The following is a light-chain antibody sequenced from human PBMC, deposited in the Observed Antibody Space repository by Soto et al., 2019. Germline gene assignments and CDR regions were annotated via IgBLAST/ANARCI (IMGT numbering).Light chain of an antibody. J-gene: IGKJ3*01. V-gene: IGKV3-15*01. Sequence: EIVMTQSPATLSVSPGERATLSCRASQSVSSNLAWYQQKPGQAPRLLIYGASTRATGIPARFSGRGSGTEFTLTISSLQSEDFAVYYCQQYNNGPPFTFGPGTKVDIK. CDR3: QQYNNGPPFT. CDR1: QSVSSN. CDR2: GAS.